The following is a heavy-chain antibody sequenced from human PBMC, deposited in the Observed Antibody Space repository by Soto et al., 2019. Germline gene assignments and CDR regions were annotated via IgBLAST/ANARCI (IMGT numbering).Heavy chain of an antibody. CDR3: ARARRDGGNSGGFFDY. J-gene: IGHJ4*02. CDR2: IIPVFGTA. V-gene: IGHV1-69*01. Sequence: QVQLVQSGTEVKKPGSSVKVSCKASGGTFSNYAISWVRQAPGQGLEWMGGIIPVFGTANYAQKFQGRVTITADVSTNTAYMELRSLRSEDTAVHYCARARRDGGNSGGFFDYWGQGTLVTVSS. CDR1: GGTFSNYA. D-gene: IGHD2-21*02.